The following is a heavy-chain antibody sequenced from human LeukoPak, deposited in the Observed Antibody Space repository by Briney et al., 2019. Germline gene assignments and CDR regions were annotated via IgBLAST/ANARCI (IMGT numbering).Heavy chain of an antibody. CDR1: GYTFTSYD. J-gene: IGHJ6*02. V-gene: IGHV1-8*01. CDR2: MNPNSGNT. Sequence: DSVKVSCKASGYTFTSYDINWVRQATGQGLEWMGWMNPNSGNTGYAQKFQGRVTMTRNTSISTPYMELSSLRSEDTAVYYCARVVTYYDVWSDTTKYYLVYYGMDVWGQGTTVTVSS. CDR3: ARVVTYYDVWSDTTKYYLVYYGMDV. D-gene: IGHD3-3*01.